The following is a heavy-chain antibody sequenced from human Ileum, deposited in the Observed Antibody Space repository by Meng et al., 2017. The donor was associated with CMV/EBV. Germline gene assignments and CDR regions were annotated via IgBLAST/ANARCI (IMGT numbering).Heavy chain of an antibody. CDR3: AKEIVKGAFDL. Sequence: GGSLRLSCTVSGIMFDSYTMTWVHQAPGRGLEWVSSISSGGGMSDYADSVQGRFTISRDNSKDTLFLQMYSLRAEDTALYYCAKEIVKGAFDLWGQGTMVTVSS. D-gene: IGHD3-16*02. CDR1: GIMFDSYT. J-gene: IGHJ3*01. CDR2: ISSGGGMS. V-gene: IGHV3-23*01.